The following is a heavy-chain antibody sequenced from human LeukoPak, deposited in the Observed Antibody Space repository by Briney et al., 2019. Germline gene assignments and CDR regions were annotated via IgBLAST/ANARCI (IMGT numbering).Heavy chain of an antibody. CDR1: GGSFSGYY. J-gene: IGHJ4*02. CDR2: INHSEST. CDR3: ARGRQQLVRSAFDY. Sequence: SETLSLTCAVYGGSFSGYYWSWIRQPPGKGLEWIGEINHSESTNYNPSLKSRVTISVDTSKNQFSLKLSSVTAADTAVYYCARGRQQLVRSAFDYWGQGTLVTVSS. D-gene: IGHD6-13*01. V-gene: IGHV4-34*01.